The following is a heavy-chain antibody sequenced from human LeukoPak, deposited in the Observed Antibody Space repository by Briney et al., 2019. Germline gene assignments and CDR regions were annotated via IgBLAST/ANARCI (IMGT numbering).Heavy chain of an antibody. CDR1: GFTFSGFA. V-gene: IGHV3-73*01. CDR3: TRRKGDVSGSYFDY. Sequence: GGSLRLSCAASGFTFSGFAMHWVRQASGKGLEWVGRIRSKANNYATAYTASVKGRFTISRDESKNTAYLQVDSLKTEDTAVYYCTRRKGDVSGSYFDYWGQGTLVTVSS. CDR2: IRSKANNYAT. D-gene: IGHD3-10*01. J-gene: IGHJ4*02.